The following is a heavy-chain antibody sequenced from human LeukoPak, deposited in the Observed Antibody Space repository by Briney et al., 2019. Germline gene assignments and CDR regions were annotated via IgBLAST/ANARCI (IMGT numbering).Heavy chain of an antibody. D-gene: IGHD3-22*01. CDR2: IYYSGST. V-gene: IGHV4-30-4*01. J-gene: IGHJ5*02. Sequence: SETLSLTCTVSGGSISSGDYYWSWIRQPPGKGLEWIGYIYYSGSTYYNPSLKSRVTISVDRSKNQFSLKLSSVTAADTAVYYCARGKSGDSSGYSGIWFDPWGQETLVTVSS. CDR3: ARGKSGDSSGYSGIWFDP. CDR1: GGSISSGDYY.